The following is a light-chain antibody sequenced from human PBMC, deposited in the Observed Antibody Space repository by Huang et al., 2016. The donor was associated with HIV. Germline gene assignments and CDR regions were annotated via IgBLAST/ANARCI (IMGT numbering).Light chain of an antibody. CDR3: LQDHNYPRT. CDR2: GAS. J-gene: IGKJ1*01. V-gene: IGKV1-6*01. CDR1: QGITDD. Sequence: AIQMTQSPSSLSASVGDRVTITCRASQGITDDLAWYQQKPGKAPKLRISGASTLGSGVPSRFSGRGSGTDFTLTISSLQPEDYATYYCLQDHNYPRTFGQGTKVEI.